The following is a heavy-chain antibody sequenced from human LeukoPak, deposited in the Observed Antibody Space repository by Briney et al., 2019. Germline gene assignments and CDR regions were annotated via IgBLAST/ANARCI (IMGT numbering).Heavy chain of an antibody. CDR1: GFTFSTYW. V-gene: IGHV3-74*01. J-gene: IGHJ3*02. D-gene: IGHD4-23*01. Sequence: GGSLRLSCAACGFTFSTYWIHWARQVPGKGLVWVSRIGTDGSSTTYADYVKGRFTISRDNAKNTLFLQMNSLRAEDTAVYYSAKDKYDGNSNAFDIWGQGTLVSVSS. CDR2: IGTDGSST. CDR3: AKDKYDGNSNAFDI.